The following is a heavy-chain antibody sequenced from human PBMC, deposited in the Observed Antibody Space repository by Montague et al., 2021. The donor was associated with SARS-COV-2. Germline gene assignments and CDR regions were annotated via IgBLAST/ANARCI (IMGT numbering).Heavy chain of an antibody. V-gene: IGHV4-4*02. CDR3: ATLSRRTAAGTRDYFGLDV. CDR1: SDSISTSTW. J-gene: IGHJ6*02. CDR2: IFHSGTI. D-gene: IGHD6-13*01. Sequence: SETLSLTCRVSSDSISTSTWWTWVRQTPGKGLEWIGEIFHSGTINYNPSLKSRVSISVDKSNNQFSLRLSPLIAADTAVYYCATLSRRTAAGTRDYFGLDVWGQGTTVVVSS.